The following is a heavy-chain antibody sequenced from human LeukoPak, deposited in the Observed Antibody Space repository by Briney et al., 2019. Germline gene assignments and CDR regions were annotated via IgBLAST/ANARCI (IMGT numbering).Heavy chain of an antibody. J-gene: IGHJ4*02. CDR3: ARDRADFWSGPFFDY. V-gene: IGHV3-33*01. CDR2: IWYDGSNK. CDR1: GFRFSGYG. D-gene: IGHD3-3*01. Sequence: GGSLRLSCTGSGFRFSGYGMHWVRQAPGKGLEWVAVIWYDGSNKYYADSVKGRFTISRDNSKNTLYLQMNSLRAEDTAVYYCARDRADFWSGPFFDYWGQGTLVTVSS.